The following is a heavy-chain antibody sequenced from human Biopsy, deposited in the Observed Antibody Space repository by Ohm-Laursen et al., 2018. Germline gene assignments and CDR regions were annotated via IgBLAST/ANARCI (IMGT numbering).Heavy chain of an antibody. V-gene: IGHV4-31*03. CDR2: ISYNGRT. CDR1: GASVKTSGYF. J-gene: IGHJ2*01. CDR3: VREPKTGTAEAWYFDL. D-gene: IGHD3-9*01. Sequence: TLSLTCSVSGASVKTSGYFWAWIRQRPGKGLEWIGYISYNGRTHYNPSLTSRLAISFDTSNNRISLQLRSVSVADTAVYYCVREPKTGTAEAWYFDLWGRGSPVTVPS.